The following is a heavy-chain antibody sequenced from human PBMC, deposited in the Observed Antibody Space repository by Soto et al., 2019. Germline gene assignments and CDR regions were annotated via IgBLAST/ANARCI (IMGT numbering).Heavy chain of an antibody. CDR1: GYIFTSYA. J-gene: IGHJ4*02. Sequence: QVQLVQSGAEEKKPGASVKVSCKASGYIFTSYAMHWVRQAPGQRLEWMGWINAGNGNTKYSQKFQGRVTITRDTSASTAYMELSSLRSEDTAVYCCARGVAPYYLDYWGQGTLVTVSS. V-gene: IGHV1-3*05. CDR2: INAGNGNT. CDR3: ARGVAPYYLDY. D-gene: IGHD2-15*01.